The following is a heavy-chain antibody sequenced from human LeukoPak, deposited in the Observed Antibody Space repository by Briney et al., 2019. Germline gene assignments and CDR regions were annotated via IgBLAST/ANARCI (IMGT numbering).Heavy chain of an antibody. V-gene: IGHV3-53*01. D-gene: IGHD2-15*01. CDR2: IYSGGST. Sequence: GGSLRLSCAASGFTFSSNYMSWVRQAPGKGLEWVSVIYSGGSTYYADSVKGRFTISRDNSKNTLYLQMNSLRAEDTAVYYCARSKSGGSCYDPWGQGTLVTVSS. CDR3: ARSKSGGSCYDP. CDR1: GFTFSSNY. J-gene: IGHJ5*02.